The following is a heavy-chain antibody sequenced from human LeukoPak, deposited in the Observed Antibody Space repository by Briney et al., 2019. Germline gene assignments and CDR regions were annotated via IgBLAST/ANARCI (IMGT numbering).Heavy chain of an antibody. Sequence: GGSLRLSCAASGFTFSSDAMHWVRQAPGKGLEWVAVISYDGSNKYYADSVKGRFTISRDNSKNTLYLQMNSLRAEDTAVYYCAREGGVPAAGYFDYWGQGTLVTVSS. V-gene: IGHV3-30*04. CDR3: AREGGVPAAGYFDY. CDR1: GFTFSSDA. CDR2: ISYDGSNK. J-gene: IGHJ4*02. D-gene: IGHD2-2*01.